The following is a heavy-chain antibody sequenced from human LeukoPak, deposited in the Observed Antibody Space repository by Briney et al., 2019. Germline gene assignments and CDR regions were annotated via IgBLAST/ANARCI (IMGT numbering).Heavy chain of an antibody. V-gene: IGHV3-7*01. CDR1: GFIFSNYY. D-gene: IGHD3-3*01. Sequence: AGGSLRLSCAASGFIFSNYYMNWVCQAPGKGLEWVAHIKQDGSEKNYVDSVKGRFTISRDNAKNSLYLQMNSLRAEDTAVYYCARERWSLYSNDYYYYGLDVWGQGTTVTVSS. CDR2: IKQDGSEK. CDR3: ARERWSLYSNDYYYYGLDV. J-gene: IGHJ6*02.